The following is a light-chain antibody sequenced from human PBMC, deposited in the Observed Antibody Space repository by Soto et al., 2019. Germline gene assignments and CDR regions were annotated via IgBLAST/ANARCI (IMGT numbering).Light chain of an antibody. CDR1: QSVSSSH. Sequence: EVELTQSPGTLSLSPGERATLSCRASQSVSSSHLAWYQQKRGQAPRLLIYDTSTRATGIPPRFTGSGSGTEFTLTISDLESEDFAFYYCQQYDNWPPCTFGQGTRLESK. V-gene: IGKV3-15*01. J-gene: IGKJ5*01. CDR3: QQYDNWPPCT. CDR2: DTS.